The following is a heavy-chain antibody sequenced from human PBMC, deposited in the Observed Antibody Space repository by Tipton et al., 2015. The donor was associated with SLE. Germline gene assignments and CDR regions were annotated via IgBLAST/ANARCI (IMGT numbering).Heavy chain of an antibody. V-gene: IGHV4-34*01. CDR3: ARRAATSFYYYGMDV. Sequence: LRLSCAVYGGSFSGYYWSWIRQPPGKGLEWIGEINHSGSTNYNPSLKSRVTISVDTSKNQFSLKLSSVTAADTAVYYCARRAATSFYYYGMDVWGQGTTVTVSS. CDR2: INHSGST. D-gene: IGHD6-25*01. J-gene: IGHJ6*02. CDR1: GGSFSGYY.